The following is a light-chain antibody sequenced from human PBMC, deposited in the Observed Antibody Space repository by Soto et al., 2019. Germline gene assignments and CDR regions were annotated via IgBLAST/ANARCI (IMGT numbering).Light chain of an antibody. CDR2: DVS. CDR1: QSVSSY. J-gene: IGKJ5*01. V-gene: IGKV3-11*01. Sequence: EIVLTQSPATLSLSPGERATLSCRASQSVSSYLAWYQQKPGQAPRLLIYDVSNRATGIPARFSGSRSGAEFTLTVTCLQTEGFAVYYCEQRSTWPSTFGQGTRLEIK. CDR3: EQRSTWPST.